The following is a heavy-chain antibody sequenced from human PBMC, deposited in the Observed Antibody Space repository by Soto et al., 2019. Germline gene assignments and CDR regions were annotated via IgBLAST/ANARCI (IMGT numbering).Heavy chain of an antibody. D-gene: IGHD2-21*01. J-gene: IGHJ3*01. CDR3: AKLPIIPGNAFDL. Sequence: HLLESGGGLVQPGGSLTLSCAASGFSLRSDAVAWIRQVPGKGLEWVSVISGTAESIYYVDSVKGRFTISRDNSRNTVYLKMNFLTAEDTALYYCAKLPIIPGNAFDLWGQGTMVTVSS. V-gene: IGHV3-23*01. CDR1: GFSLRSDA. CDR2: ISGTAESI.